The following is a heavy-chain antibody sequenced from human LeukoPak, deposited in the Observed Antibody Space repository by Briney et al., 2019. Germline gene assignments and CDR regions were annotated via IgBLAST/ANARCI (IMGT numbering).Heavy chain of an antibody. CDR2: IKQDGREK. Sequence: GGSLRLSCAASGFTFSTYWMTWVRQPPGKGLEWVANIKQDGREKYYVDSVKGRFTISRDNAKNSLYLQMNSLRAEDTAVYYCARHVGTTFDYWGQGTLVTVSS. CDR1: GFTFSTYW. V-gene: IGHV3-7*01. J-gene: IGHJ4*02. CDR3: ARHVGTTFDY. D-gene: IGHD1-7*01.